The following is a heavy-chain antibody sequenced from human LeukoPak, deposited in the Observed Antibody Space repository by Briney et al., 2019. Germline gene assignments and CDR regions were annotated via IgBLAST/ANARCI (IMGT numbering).Heavy chain of an antibody. Sequence: TSETLSLTCAISGGSISSSSYYWGWIRQPPGKGLEWIGSIYYSGSTYYNPSLKSRVTISVDTSKNQFSLKLSSVTAADTAVYYCTILWFGELLNGMDVWGQGTTVTVSS. CDR3: TILWFGELLNGMDV. J-gene: IGHJ6*02. CDR2: IYYSGST. V-gene: IGHV4-39*01. D-gene: IGHD3-10*01. CDR1: GGSISSSSYY.